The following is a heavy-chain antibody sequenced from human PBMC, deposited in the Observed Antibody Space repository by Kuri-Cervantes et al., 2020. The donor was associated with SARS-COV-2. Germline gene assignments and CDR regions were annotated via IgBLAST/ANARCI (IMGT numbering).Heavy chain of an antibody. Sequence: GESLKISCAASGFAFRGCWMSWVRQAPGKGREWLANIKPDGSEKYYVDSVKGRFTISRDNAKNSLYLQMNSLRAEDTAVYYCARGGVYDSSGYYRLGVVDYWGQGTLVTVSS. CDR1: GFAFRGCW. J-gene: IGHJ4*02. CDR3: ARGGVYDSSGYYRLGVVDY. CDR2: IKPDGSEK. V-gene: IGHV3-7*03. D-gene: IGHD3-22*01.